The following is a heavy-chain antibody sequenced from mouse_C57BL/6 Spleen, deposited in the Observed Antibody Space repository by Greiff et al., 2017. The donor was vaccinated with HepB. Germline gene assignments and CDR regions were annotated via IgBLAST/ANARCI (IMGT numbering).Heavy chain of an antibody. V-gene: IGHV1-15*01. CDR2: IDPETGGT. CDR3: TRPGSSSAWLAY. CDR1: GYTFTDYE. Sequence: VQLQQSGAELVRPGASVTLSCKASGYTFTDYEMHWVKQTPVHGLEWIGAIDPETGGTAYNQKFKGKAILTADKSSSTASMELRSLTSEDSAVYYGTRPGSSSAWLAYWGQGTLVTVSA. D-gene: IGHD1-1*01. J-gene: IGHJ3*01.